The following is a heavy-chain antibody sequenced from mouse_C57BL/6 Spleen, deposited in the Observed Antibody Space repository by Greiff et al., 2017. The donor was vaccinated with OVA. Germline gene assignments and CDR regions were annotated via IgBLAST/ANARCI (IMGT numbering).Heavy chain of an antibody. CDR3: AKNPYYDYDEKGYYAMDY. J-gene: IGHJ4*01. CDR2: IWRGGST. V-gene: IGHV2-5*01. CDR1: GFSLTSYG. Sequence: VMLVESGPGLVQPSQSLSITCTVSGFSLTSYGVHWVRQSPGKGLEWLGVIWRGGSTDYNAAFMSRLSITKDNSKSQVFFKMNSLQADDTAIYYCAKNPYYDYDEKGYYAMDYWGQGTSVTVSS. D-gene: IGHD2-4*01.